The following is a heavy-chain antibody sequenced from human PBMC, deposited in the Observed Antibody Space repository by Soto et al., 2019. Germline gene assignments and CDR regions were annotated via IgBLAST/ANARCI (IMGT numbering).Heavy chain of an antibody. V-gene: IGHV3-30*18. Sequence: QVHLVESGGGVVQPGRSLRLSCAASGFTFSSYGMHWVRQAPGKGLEWVATISYDGSHKFYADSVEGRFTISRDNSKNRVYLQLNSLRAEDTAVYYCAKVHRGESFDPWGQGALVTVSS. CDR3: AKVHRGESFDP. CDR2: ISYDGSHK. J-gene: IGHJ5*02. D-gene: IGHD2-21*01. CDR1: GFTFSSYG.